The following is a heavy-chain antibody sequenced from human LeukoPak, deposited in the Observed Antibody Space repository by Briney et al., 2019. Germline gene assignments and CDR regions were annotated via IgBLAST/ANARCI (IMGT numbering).Heavy chain of an antibody. D-gene: IGHD1-26*01. Sequence: GGSLRLSCAASGVTFSSYAMHWVRQAPGKGLEYVSVISSNGGNIYYASSVKGRFTISRDNSQNTMYLQMGSLRPEDLAVYYCARVRLGATAKGHYFDYWGQGTLVTVSS. CDR2: ISSNGGNI. V-gene: IGHV3-64*01. CDR1: GVTFSSYA. J-gene: IGHJ4*02. CDR3: ARVRLGATAKGHYFDY.